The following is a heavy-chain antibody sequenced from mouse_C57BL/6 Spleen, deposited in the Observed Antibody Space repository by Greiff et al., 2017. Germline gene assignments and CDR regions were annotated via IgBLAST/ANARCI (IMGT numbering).Heavy chain of an antibody. CDR2: IDPSDSYT. CDR3: ARYGSSYGFAY. D-gene: IGHD1-1*01. J-gene: IGHJ3*01. V-gene: IGHV1-50*01. Sequence: QLQQPGAELVKPGASVKLSCKASGYTFTSYWMQWVKQRPGQGLEWIGEIDPSDSYTNYNQKFKGKATLTVDTSSSTAYMQLSSLTSEDSAVYYCARYGSSYGFAYWGQGTLVTVSA. CDR1: GYTFTSYW.